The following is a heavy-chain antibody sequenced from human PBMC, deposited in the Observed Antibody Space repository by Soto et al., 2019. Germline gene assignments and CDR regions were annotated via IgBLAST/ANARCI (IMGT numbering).Heavy chain of an antibody. CDR3: ARGADGYPVKARFDP. CDR1: GYPFTSYY. J-gene: IGHJ5*02. Sequence: GASVKVSCKASGYPFTSYYMHWVRQAPGQGLEWMGIINPSGGSTSYAQKFQGRVTMTRDTSTSTVYMELSSLRSEDTAVYYCARGADGYPVKARFDPWGQGTMVTVSS. V-gene: IGHV1-46*01. D-gene: IGHD5-12*01. CDR2: INPSGGST.